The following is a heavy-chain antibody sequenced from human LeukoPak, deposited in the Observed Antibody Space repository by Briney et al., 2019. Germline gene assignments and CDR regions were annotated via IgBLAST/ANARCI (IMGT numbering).Heavy chain of an antibody. CDR1: GGSFSGYY. V-gene: IGHV4-34*01. CDR3: ARYYDFWSGYYFDY. CDR2: INHSGNV. D-gene: IGHD3-3*01. J-gene: IGHJ4*02. Sequence: SETLSLTCAVSGGSFSGYYWTWIRQPPGKGLEWIGEINHSGNVNYNPSLKSRVTISLDMSENHFSLKLTSVTAADTAVYYCARYYDFWSGYYFDYWGQGTLVTVSS.